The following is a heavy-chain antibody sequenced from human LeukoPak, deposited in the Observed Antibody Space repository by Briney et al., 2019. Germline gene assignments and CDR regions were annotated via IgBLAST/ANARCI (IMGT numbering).Heavy chain of an antibody. D-gene: IGHD1-14*01. CDR1: GGSISSYY. CDR3: ARAGFPENSHNHFDF. V-gene: IGHV4-59*08. Sequence: SETLSLTCTVSGGSISSYYWSWIRQPPGKGLEWIAYIYYSGNTDYSPSVRSRVTMSIDTSRNQFSLKLSSVTAADTAVYYCARAGFPENSHNHFDFWGQGNLVTVSS. J-gene: IGHJ4*01. CDR2: IYYSGNT.